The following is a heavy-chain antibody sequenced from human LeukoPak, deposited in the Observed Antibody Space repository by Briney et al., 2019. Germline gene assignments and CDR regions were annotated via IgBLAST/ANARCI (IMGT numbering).Heavy chain of an antibody. Sequence: ASVTVSCTASGYTFTSYAMNWVRQAPGQGLEWMGWINTNTGNPTYAQGFTGRFVFSLDTPVSTAYLQISSLKAEDTAVYYCARETRVHGLFDYWGQGTLVTVSS. D-gene: IGHD3/OR15-3a*01. CDR1: GYTFTSYA. CDR2: INTNTGNP. V-gene: IGHV7-4-1*02. J-gene: IGHJ4*02. CDR3: ARETRVHGLFDY.